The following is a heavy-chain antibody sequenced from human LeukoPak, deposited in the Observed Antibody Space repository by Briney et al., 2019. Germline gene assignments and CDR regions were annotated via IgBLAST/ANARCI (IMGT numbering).Heavy chain of an antibody. V-gene: IGHV1-18*01. J-gene: IGHJ4*02. Sequence: GASVKVSCKASGYTFTSYGISWVRQAPGQGLEWMGWISAYNGNTNYAQKLQGRVTMTTDTSTSTAYMELRSLRSDDTAVYYCARVGYYGSGSYYSPYFDYWGQGTLVTVSS. CDR1: GYTFTSYG. CDR3: ARVGYYGSGSYYSPYFDY. D-gene: IGHD3-10*01. CDR2: ISAYNGNT.